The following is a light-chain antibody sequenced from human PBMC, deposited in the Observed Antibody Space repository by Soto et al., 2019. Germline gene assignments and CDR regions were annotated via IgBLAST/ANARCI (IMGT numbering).Light chain of an antibody. CDR2: GAS. J-gene: IGKJ1*01. CDR1: QSFNSIY. Sequence: EIVLTQSPGTLSLSPGERATLSCRASQSFNSIYLAWYQQKPGQAPRLLIYGASTRATGIPARFSGSGSGTEFTLTISSLQSEDFAVYYCQQYNNWPWTFGQGTKVDIK. CDR3: QQYNNWPWT. V-gene: IGKV3-15*01.